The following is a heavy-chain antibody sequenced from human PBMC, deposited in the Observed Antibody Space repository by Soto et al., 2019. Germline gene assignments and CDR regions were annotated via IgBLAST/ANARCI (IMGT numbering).Heavy chain of an antibody. V-gene: IGHV1-2*04. CDR1: GYTFTGFY. CDR2: NNPKSGDT. Sequence: QVQLVQSGAEVKKPGASVKVSCKASGYTFTGFYLHWVRQAPGHGLVWMGWNNPKSGDTNYAQNFQGWVTMTRDTSISTASMELSRLTSDDTAVYYCARSAEFPTYGSENYPVYYGLDFWGQGTKVTVSS. D-gene: IGHD3-10*01. J-gene: IGHJ6*02. CDR3: ARSAEFPTYGSENYPVYYGLDF.